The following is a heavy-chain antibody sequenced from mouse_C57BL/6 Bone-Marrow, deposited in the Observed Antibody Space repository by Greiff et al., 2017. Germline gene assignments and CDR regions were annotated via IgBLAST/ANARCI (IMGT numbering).Heavy chain of an antibody. CDR3: APQNYYGSSYYAMDY. D-gene: IGHD1-1*01. CDR1: GYTFTSYW. Sequence: QVQLQQPGAELVKPGASVKLSCKASGYTFTSYWMHWVKQRPGQGLEWIGMIHPNSGSTNYNEKFKGKATLTVDKSSSTAYLQLSSLTSEDSAVYYCAPQNYYGSSYYAMDYWGQGTSVTVSS. CDR2: IHPNSGST. J-gene: IGHJ4*01. V-gene: IGHV1-64*01.